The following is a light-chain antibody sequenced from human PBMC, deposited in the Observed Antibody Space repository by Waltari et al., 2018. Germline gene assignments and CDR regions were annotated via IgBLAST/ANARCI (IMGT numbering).Light chain of an antibody. CDR1: RGNRGSHY. V-gene: IGLV1-47*01. CDR3: AAWDDSLSGWV. J-gene: IGLJ3*02. Sequence: QSVLTQPPSASGPPGQRVTISCSGSRGNRGSHYVYWYQQLPGTAPKLLIYRNNQRPSGVPDRFSGSKSGTSASLAISGLRSEDEADYYCAAWDDSLSGWVFGGGTKLTVL. CDR2: RNN.